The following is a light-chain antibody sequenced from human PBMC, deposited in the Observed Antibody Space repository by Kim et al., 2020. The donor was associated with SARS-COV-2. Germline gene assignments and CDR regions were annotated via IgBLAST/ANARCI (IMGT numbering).Light chain of an antibody. CDR3: QQYYVYPLT. J-gene: IGKJ4*01. CDR1: QSVDRR. CDR2: DAS. V-gene: IGKV1-5*01. Sequence: ASVGDRVTLACRASQSVDRRLAWYQQKPGEAPKVLIYDASSLQRGVPSRLSGGGSGTEFALTITTLQPDDFATYYCQQYYVYPLTFGGGTKVDIK.